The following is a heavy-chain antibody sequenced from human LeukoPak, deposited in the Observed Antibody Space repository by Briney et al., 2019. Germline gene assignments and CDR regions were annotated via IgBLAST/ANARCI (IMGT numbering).Heavy chain of an antibody. Sequence: ASVKASCKASGYTFTGYYMHWVRQAPGQGLEWMGWINPNSGGTNYAQKFQGRVTMARDTSISTTYMELSNLGSDDTAVYYCARERGIIAFDLWGQGTMVTVSS. D-gene: IGHD2-21*01. CDR2: INPNSGGT. CDR3: ARERGIIAFDL. V-gene: IGHV1-2*02. CDR1: GYTFTGYY. J-gene: IGHJ3*01.